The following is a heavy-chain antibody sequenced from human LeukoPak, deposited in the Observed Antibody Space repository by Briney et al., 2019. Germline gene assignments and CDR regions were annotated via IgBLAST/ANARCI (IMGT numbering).Heavy chain of an antibody. D-gene: IGHD3-10*01. V-gene: IGHV3-7*03. CDR2: IGGDGDRK. CDR3: ARARRGSSYYFDS. Sequence: GGSLRLSCAASGLTFSTYWMTWVRQAPGKGLEWLANIGGDGDRKFYVDSVKGRFTISRDNAKNSLFIQMNSLRDEDTALYYCARARRGSSYYFDSWGQGTLVTVSS. J-gene: IGHJ4*02. CDR1: GLTFSTYW.